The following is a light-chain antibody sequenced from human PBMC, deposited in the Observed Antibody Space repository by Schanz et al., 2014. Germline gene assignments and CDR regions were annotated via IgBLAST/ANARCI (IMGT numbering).Light chain of an antibody. CDR1: QSVSSN. J-gene: IGKJ3*01. V-gene: IGKV3-20*01. CDR2: GAF. Sequence: EIVMTQSPATLSVSPGERATLSCRASQSVSSNLAWYQQKPGQAPRLLIYGAFSRATGIPDRFSGSGSGTDLTLTISRLEPEDSAVYYCHQYGTSPFTFGPGTTVDIK. CDR3: HQYGTSPFT.